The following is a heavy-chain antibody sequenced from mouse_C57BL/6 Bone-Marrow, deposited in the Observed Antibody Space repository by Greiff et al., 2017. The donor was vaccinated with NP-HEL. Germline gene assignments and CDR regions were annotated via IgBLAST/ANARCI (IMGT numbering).Heavy chain of an antibody. CDR1: GYSITSGYY. J-gene: IGHJ2*01. CDR2: ISYDGSN. Sequence: VQLKESGPGLVKPSQSLSLTCSVTGYSITSGYYWNWIRQFPGNKLEWMGYISYDGSNNYNPSLKNRISITRDTSKNQFFLKLNSVTTEDTATYYCARRGYSNYVDYWGQGTTLTVSS. D-gene: IGHD2-5*01. CDR3: ARRGYSNYVDY. V-gene: IGHV3-6*01.